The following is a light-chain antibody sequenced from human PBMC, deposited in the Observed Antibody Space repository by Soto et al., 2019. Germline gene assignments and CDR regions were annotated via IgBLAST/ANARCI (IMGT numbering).Light chain of an antibody. CDR1: QSVSNY. J-gene: IGKJ3*01. Sequence: EIVLTQSPATLSLSPGERATLSCRASQSVSNYLAWYQQKPGQAPRLLIYDASKRAIGIPARFSGSGSGTDFTLTISSLEPEDFAVYYCQQRSDWPPVFTFGPGTKVDIK. CDR2: DAS. V-gene: IGKV3-11*01. CDR3: QQRSDWPPVFT.